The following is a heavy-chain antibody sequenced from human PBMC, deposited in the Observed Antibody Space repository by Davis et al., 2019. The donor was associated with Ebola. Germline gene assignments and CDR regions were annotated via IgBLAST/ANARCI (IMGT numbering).Heavy chain of an antibody. CDR3: ARDQGYTYGDAFDI. J-gene: IGHJ3*02. CDR2: INAGNGNT. Sequence: AASVKVSCKASGYTFTSYAMHWVRQAPGQRLEWMGWINAGNGNTKYSQRFQDRVTFSWNTSASTAYMDLSSLGYEDTAVYYCARDQGYTYGDAFDIWGQGTVVTVSS. CDR1: GYTFTSYA. D-gene: IGHD5-18*01. V-gene: IGHV1-3*01.